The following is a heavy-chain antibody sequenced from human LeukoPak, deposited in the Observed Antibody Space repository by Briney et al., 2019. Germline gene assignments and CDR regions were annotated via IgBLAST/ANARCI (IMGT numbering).Heavy chain of an antibody. D-gene: IGHD3-22*01. CDR2: INPNSGGT. CDR3: ARALGFGSDYYAEYFRH. Sequence: ASVKVSCKASGYTFTGYYMHWVRQAPGQGLEWMGWINPNSGGTNYAQKFQGRVTMTRDTSISTAYMELSRLRSDDTAVYYCARALGFGSDYYAEYFRHWGQGTLVTVSS. V-gene: IGHV1-2*02. CDR1: GYTFTGYY. J-gene: IGHJ1*01.